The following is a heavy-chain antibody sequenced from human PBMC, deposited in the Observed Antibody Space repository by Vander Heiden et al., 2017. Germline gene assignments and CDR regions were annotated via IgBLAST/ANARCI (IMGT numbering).Heavy chain of an antibody. CDR2: ISYDGSNK. CDR3: ARGREKYYGRGEGGNWFDP. CDR1: GFTFSSYA. Sequence: QVQLVESGGGVVQPGRSLRLSCAASGFTFSSYAMHWVRQAPGKGLEWVAVISYDGSNKYYADSVKGRFTISRDNSKNTLYLQMNSLRAEDTAVYYCARGREKYYGRGEGGNWFDPWGQGTLVTVSS. D-gene: IGHD3-10*01. J-gene: IGHJ5*02. V-gene: IGHV3-30*04.